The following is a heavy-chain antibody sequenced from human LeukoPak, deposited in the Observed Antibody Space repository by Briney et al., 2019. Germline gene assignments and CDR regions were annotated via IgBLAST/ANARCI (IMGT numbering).Heavy chain of an antibody. CDR3: ARSSSGWYGYYFDY. CDR1: GGSISSYY. Sequence: SETLSLTCTVPGGSISSYYWSWIRQPPGKGLERIGYIYYSGSTNYNPSLKSRVTISVDTSKNQFSLKLSSVTAADTAVYYCARSSSGWYGYYFDYWGQGTLVTVSS. V-gene: IGHV4-59*01. D-gene: IGHD6-19*01. CDR2: IYYSGST. J-gene: IGHJ4*02.